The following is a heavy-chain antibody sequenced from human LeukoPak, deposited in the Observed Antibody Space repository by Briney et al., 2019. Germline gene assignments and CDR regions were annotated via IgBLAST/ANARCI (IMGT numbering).Heavy chain of an antibody. CDR1: GFTFSSYA. CDR3: AREQWLDLGFDY. V-gene: IGHV3-30-3*01. CDR2: ISYDGSNK. Sequence: GGSLRLSCAASGFTFSSYAMHWVRQAPGKGLEWVAVISYDGSNKYYADSVKDRFTISRDNSKNTLYLQMNSLRAEDTAVYYCAREQWLDLGFDYWGQGTLVTVSS. J-gene: IGHJ4*02. D-gene: IGHD6-19*01.